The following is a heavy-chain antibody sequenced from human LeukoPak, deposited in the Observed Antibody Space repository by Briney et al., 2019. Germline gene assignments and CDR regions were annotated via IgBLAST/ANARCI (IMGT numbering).Heavy chain of an antibody. CDR2: ICRNSGSI. CDR3: AKDRGHDYGDYGGAFDAFDI. J-gene: IGHJ3*02. D-gene: IGHD4-17*01. Sequence: GGSLRLSCAASGFTFDDYVMHWVRQAPGKGLEWVSGICRNSGSIGYADSVKGRFTISRDNAKSSLYLQMNSLRAEDTALYYCAKDRGHDYGDYGGAFDAFDIWGQGTMVTVSS. V-gene: IGHV3-9*01. CDR1: GFTFDDYV.